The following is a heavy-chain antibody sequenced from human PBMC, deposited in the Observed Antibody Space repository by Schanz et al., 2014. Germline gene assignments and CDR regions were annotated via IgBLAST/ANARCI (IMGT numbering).Heavy chain of an antibody. CDR3: AKYRYSVFDFDY. J-gene: IGHJ4*02. CDR1: GFTFSVYW. Sequence: EVQLVESGGGLVQPGGSLRLSCAASGFTFSVYWMHWVRQPPGEGLVSVSRISGDGTTTSYADSVKGRFTISRDNSKNTLYLQMSSLRAEDTALYYCAKYRYSVFDFDYWGQGTLVTVSS. V-gene: IGHV3-74*01. CDR2: ISGDGTTT. D-gene: IGHD3-16*02.